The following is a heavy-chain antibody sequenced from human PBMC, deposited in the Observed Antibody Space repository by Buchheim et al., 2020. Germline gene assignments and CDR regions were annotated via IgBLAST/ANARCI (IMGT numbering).Heavy chain of an antibody. Sequence: QVQLVQSGAEVQKPGSSVKVSCKASGGTFSSYTFSWVRQAPGRGLEWMGGIIPIFGTANYAQKFKGRVTITADDSTSKAYMELSSLRSEDTAMYYCARTIVRGVTDCLYVCSQGTT. J-gene: IGHJ6*02. V-gene: IGHV1-69*01. CDR2: IIPIFGTA. CDR1: GGTFSSYT. D-gene: IGHD3-10*02. CDR3: ARTIVRGVTDCLYV.